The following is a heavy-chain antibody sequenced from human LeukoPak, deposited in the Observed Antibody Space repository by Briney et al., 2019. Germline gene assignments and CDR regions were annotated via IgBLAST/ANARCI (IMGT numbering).Heavy chain of an antibody. CDR1: GFTFSSYA. V-gene: IGHV3-48*03. Sequence: GGSLRLSCAASGFTFSSYAMNWVRQAPGKGLEVMSSISSSGTPVYYADSVKGRFTISRDNARKSVYLEMNSLRAEDTAVYFCARGVNDYGDYRGFDHWGQGTLVTVSS. CDR2: ISSSGTPV. CDR3: ARGVNDYGDYRGFDH. J-gene: IGHJ4*02. D-gene: IGHD4-17*01.